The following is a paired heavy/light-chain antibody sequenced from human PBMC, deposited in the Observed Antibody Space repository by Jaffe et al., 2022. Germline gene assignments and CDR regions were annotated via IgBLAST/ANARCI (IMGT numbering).Heavy chain of an antibody. CDR2: IYAGDSQT. J-gene: IGHJ5*02. Sequence: VQLVQSGAEVKKPGESLKISCKGSGYTFSDYWIAWVRQMPGKGLEWMGFIYAGDSQTIYGQSFQGQVTFSADKSISTAFLQWNSLKASDTATYYCVRSSYYLDTSGDARWFDPWGQGTLVIVSS. D-gene: IGHD1-26*01. V-gene: IGHV5-51*03. CDR1: GYTFSDYW. CDR3: VRSSYYLDTSGDARWFDP.
Light chain of an antibody. Sequence: DVVMTQSPVSLPVIPGEPASISCRSSQSLLHSNGNNYLDWYLQKPGQSPQRLIYLASHRASGVPDRFSGSGSGTDFTLKISRVEAEDVGVYYCMQALHSPITFGQGTRLDIK. CDR2: LAS. CDR3: MQALHSPIT. J-gene: IGKJ5*01. V-gene: IGKV2-28*01. CDR1: QSLLHSNGNNY.